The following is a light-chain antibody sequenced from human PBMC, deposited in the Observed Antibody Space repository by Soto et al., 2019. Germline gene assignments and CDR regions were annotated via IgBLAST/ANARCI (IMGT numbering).Light chain of an antibody. Sequence: QSVLTQPASMSGSPGQSITISRTGTSNDVGGYNYVSWYQQHPGKAPKLMIFEVSNRPSGVSNRFSGSKSGNTASLTISGLQAEDEAYYYCCSYTSTNSRVFGGGTKLTVL. V-gene: IGLV2-14*01. CDR3: CSYTSTNSRV. CDR2: EVS. J-gene: IGLJ3*02. CDR1: SNDVGGYNY.